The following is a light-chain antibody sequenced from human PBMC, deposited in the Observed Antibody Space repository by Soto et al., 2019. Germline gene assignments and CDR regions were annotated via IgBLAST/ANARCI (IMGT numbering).Light chain of an antibody. CDR2: DVS. J-gene: IGLJ1*01. Sequence: QSALTQPRSVSGSPGQSVTISCTGTSSDVGAYNYVSWYQQHPGKAPKLMTYDVSKRPSGVPDRFSGSKSGNTASLTISGLQAEDEADYYCCSYADNYSYVFGTGNKVNV. CDR1: SSDVGAYNY. CDR3: CSYADNYSYV. V-gene: IGLV2-11*01.